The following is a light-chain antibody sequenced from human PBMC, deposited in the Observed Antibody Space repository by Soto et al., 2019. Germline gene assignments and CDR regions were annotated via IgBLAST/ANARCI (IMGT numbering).Light chain of an antibody. Sequence: EIVLTQSPGTLSLAPGEGATLSCRASQSVSSSYLSCYQQKPGQAPRLLIYGASSRPTGIPDRFSGSGSGTDFTLTISRLEPEDFAVYYCQQYGSSPITFGQGTRLEIK. V-gene: IGKV3-20*01. CDR1: QSVSSSY. CDR2: GAS. J-gene: IGKJ5*01. CDR3: QQYGSSPIT.